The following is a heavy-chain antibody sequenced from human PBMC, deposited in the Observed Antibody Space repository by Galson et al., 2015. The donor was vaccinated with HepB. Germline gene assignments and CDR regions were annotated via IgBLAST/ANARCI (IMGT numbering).Heavy chain of an antibody. V-gene: IGHV3-33*01. Sequence: SLRLSCAASEFTFSSYGMHWVRQAPGKGLEWVAVIWYDGSNTYYADSVKGRFTISRDNSQNTLYLQMNSLRAEDTAVYYCARMRGSSNWYFALDYWGQGTLVTVSS. J-gene: IGHJ4*02. CDR2: IWYDGSNT. CDR1: EFTFSSYG. CDR3: ARMRGSSNWYFALDY. D-gene: IGHD6-13*01.